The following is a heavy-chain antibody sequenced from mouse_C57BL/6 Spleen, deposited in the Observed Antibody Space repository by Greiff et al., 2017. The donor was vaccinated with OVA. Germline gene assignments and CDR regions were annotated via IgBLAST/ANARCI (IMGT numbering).Heavy chain of an antibody. Sequence: VQLVESGAELVKPGASVKISCKASGYAFSSYWMNWVKQRPGKGLEWIGQIYPGDGDTNYNGKFTGKATLTADKSSSTAYMQLSSLTAEDSAVYFCAKGGGNYPYYFDYWGQGTTLTVSS. D-gene: IGHD2-1*01. CDR3: AKGGGNYPYYFDY. V-gene: IGHV1-80*01. CDR1: GYAFSSYW. CDR2: IYPGDGDT. J-gene: IGHJ2*01.